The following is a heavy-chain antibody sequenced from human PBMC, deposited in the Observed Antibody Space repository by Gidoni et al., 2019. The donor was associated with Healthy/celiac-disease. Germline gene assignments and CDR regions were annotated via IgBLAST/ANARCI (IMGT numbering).Heavy chain of an antibody. J-gene: IGHJ3*02. Sequence: QVQLVESGGGVVQPGRSLRLSCAASGFTFSSYGMHWVRQAPGKGLEWVAVISYDGSNKYYADSVKGRFTISRDNSKNTLYLQMNSLRAEDTAVYYCAKGLYYYDSGDAFDIWGQGTMVTVSS. CDR1: GFTFSSYG. V-gene: IGHV3-30*18. CDR2: ISYDGSNK. D-gene: IGHD3-22*01. CDR3: AKGLYYYDSGDAFDI.